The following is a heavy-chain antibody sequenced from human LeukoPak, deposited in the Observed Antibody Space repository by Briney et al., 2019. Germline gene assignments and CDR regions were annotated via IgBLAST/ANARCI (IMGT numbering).Heavy chain of an antibody. V-gene: IGHV3-74*01. CDR2: IKSDGSSS. CDR1: GFTFSSYFW. D-gene: IGHD3-22*01. J-gene: IGHJ4*02. CDR3: ARARNDYDSNGFSLLDY. Sequence: GGSLRLSCAASGFTFSSYFWMHWVRQAPGKGLVWVSRIKSDGSSSTYADSVKGRFTISRDNSKNTLYLQMNSLRAEDTALYYCARARNDYDSNGFSLLDYWGQGTLVTVSS.